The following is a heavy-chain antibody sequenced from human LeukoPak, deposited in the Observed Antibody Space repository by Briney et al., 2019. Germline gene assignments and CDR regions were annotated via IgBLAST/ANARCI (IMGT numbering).Heavy chain of an antibody. CDR2: INPNSGDT. Sequence: ASVKVSCKASDYTFTSYGISWVRQAPGQGLEWMGWINPNSGDTNYAQKFQGRVTLTRDTSIRTAYMELSRLTSDDTAVYYCAKALNPIVVVVAATHFDSWGQGSLVTVSS. D-gene: IGHD2-15*01. V-gene: IGHV1-2*02. CDR1: DYTFTSYG. J-gene: IGHJ4*02. CDR3: AKALNPIVVVVAATHFDS.